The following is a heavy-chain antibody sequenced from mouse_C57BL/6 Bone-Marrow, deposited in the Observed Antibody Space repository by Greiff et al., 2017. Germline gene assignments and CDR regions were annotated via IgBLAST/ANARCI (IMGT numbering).Heavy chain of an antibody. CDR2: IYPGSGST. V-gene: IGHV1-55*01. CDR1: GYTFTSYW. CDR3: ASLYYGSSYGWYFDV. Sequence: QVQLQQPGAELVKPGASVKMSCKASGYTFTSYWITWVKQRPGQGLEWIGDIYPGSGSTNYNEKFKSKATLTVDTSSSTAYMQLSSLTSEDTAVYYCASLYYGSSYGWYFDVWGTGTTVTVSS. D-gene: IGHD1-1*01. J-gene: IGHJ1*03.